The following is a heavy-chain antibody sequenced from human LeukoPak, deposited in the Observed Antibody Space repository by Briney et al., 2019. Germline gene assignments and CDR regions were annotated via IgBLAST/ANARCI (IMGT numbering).Heavy chain of an antibody. V-gene: IGHV3-21*01. J-gene: IGHJ4*02. CDR1: GFTFSSYS. Sequence: GGSLRLSCAASGFTFSSYSMNWVRQAPGKGLEWVSSISSSSSYIYYADSVKGRFTISRDNAKNSLYLQMNSLRAEDTAVYYCARGPGRGYSYGYSVYWGQGTLVTVSS. D-gene: IGHD5-18*01. CDR3: ARGPGRGYSYGYSVY. CDR2: ISSSSSYI.